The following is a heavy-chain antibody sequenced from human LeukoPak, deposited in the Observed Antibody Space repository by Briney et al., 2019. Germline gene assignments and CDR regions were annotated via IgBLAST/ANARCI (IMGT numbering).Heavy chain of an antibody. V-gene: IGHV3-23*01. CDR1: GFTFSSYA. D-gene: IGHD3-16*01. J-gene: IGHJ3*02. CDR3: AKFRTAYGGTINAFDI. CDR2: VSGSGGTT. Sequence: PGGSLRLSCAASGFTFSSYAMSWVRQAPGKGLEWVSAVSGSGGTTYYADSVKGRFTISRDNSKNTLYLQMNSLRAEDTAVYHCAKFRTAYGGTINAFDIWGQGTMVAVSS.